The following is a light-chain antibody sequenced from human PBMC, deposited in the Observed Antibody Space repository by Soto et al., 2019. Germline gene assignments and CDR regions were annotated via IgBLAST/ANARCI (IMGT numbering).Light chain of an antibody. CDR1: QTVRGSQ. CDR2: GAS. V-gene: IGKV3-20*01. CDR3: QQYGSSWT. J-gene: IGKJ1*01. Sequence: EIVLTQSPGTLSMSPGERATLSCRASQTVRGSQLSWFQQKPGQAPRLLIYGASSRATGIPDRFSGSGSGTYFTLTISRLEPEDFAVYYCQQYGSSWTFGQGTKVEIK.